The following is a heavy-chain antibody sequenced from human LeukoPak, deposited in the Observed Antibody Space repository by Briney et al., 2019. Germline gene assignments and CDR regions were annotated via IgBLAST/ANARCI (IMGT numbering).Heavy chain of an antibody. J-gene: IGHJ4*02. D-gene: IGHD3-16*01. CDR1: GFTFSSYE. Sequence: GGSLRLSCAASGFTFSSYEMNWVRQAPGKGLEWVSYISSSGSTIYYADSVKGRFTISRDNSKNTLSLQMNSLRAEDTAVYYCAKDRDVWGSLLDYWGQGTLVTVSS. CDR2: ISSSGSTI. CDR3: AKDRDVWGSLLDY. V-gene: IGHV3-48*03.